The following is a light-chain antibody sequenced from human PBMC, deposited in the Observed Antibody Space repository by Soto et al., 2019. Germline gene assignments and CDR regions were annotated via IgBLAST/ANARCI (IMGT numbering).Light chain of an antibody. CDR1: QSVSSN. J-gene: IGKJ1*01. CDR3: QQYYTWPRT. Sequence: EIVMTQSPATLSVSPGERATLSCRASQSVSSNLAWYQQTPGQAPRLLIHGASTRATGLPARFSGSGSGTEFTLTISSLQSEDFAVYYCQQYYTWPRTFGQGTKVEI. CDR2: GAS. V-gene: IGKV3-15*01.